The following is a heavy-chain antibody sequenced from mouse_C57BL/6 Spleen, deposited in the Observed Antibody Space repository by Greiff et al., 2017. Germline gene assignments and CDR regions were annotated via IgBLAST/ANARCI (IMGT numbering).Heavy chain of an antibody. CDR1: GYTFTDYY. J-gene: IGHJ3*01. CDR2: INPYNGGT. Sequence: EVKLQQSGPVLVKPGASVKMSCKASGYTFTDYYMNWVKQSHGKSLEWIGVINPYNGGTSYNQKFKGKATLTVDKSSSTAYMELNSLTSEDSAVYYCARGDYGSSYPFAYWGQGTLVTVSA. D-gene: IGHD1-1*01. V-gene: IGHV1-19*01. CDR3: ARGDYGSSYPFAY.